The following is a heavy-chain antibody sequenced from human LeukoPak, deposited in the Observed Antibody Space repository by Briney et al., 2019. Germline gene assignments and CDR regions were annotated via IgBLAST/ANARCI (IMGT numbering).Heavy chain of an antibody. CDR2: INSDGSST. CDR3: ARALPYYFDA. J-gene: IGHJ4*02. CDR1: GFTFSNHW. Sequence: GGSLRLSCAASGFTFSNHWMHWVRQGPGKGLVWVSHINSDGSSTTCAVSVKGRFTISRDNAKNTLYLKMNSLRDEDTAVYYCARALPYYFDAWGQGTLVTVSS. V-gene: IGHV3-74*01.